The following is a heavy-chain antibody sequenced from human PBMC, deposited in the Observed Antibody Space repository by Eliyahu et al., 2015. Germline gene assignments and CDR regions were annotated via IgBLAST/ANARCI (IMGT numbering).Heavy chain of an antibody. Sequence: QVQLVESGGGVVQPGRSLRLSCAASGFTFSSYGMHWVRQAPGKGLEWGAVIWYDGSNKYYADSVKGRFTISRDNSKNTLYLQMNSLRAEDTAVYYCARDRVVPAAMGHYYYYGMDVWGQGTTVTVSS. CDR1: GFTFSSYG. CDR2: IWYDGSNK. D-gene: IGHD2-2*01. V-gene: IGHV3-33*01. J-gene: IGHJ6*02. CDR3: ARDRVVPAAMGHYYYYGMDV.